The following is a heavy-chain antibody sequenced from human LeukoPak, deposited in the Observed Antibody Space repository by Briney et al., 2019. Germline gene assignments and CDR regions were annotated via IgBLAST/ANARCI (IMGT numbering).Heavy chain of an antibody. J-gene: IGHJ6*03. D-gene: IGHD5-12*01. Sequence: GGSLRLSCAASGFTFSNYGMNWVRQAPGKGLEWVSYISSSSSTIYYADSVKGRFTISRDNAKNSLYLQMNSLRAEDTAVYYCAGDLKGATIYYYYYYMDVWGKGTTVTVSS. V-gene: IGHV3-48*01. CDR1: GFTFSNYG. CDR3: AGDLKGATIYYYYYYMDV. CDR2: ISSSSSTI.